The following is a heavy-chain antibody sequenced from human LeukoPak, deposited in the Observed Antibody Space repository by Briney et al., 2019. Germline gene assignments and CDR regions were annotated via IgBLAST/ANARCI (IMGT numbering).Heavy chain of an antibody. Sequence: GGSLRLSCAASGFTFSSYSMNWVRQAPGKGLEWVSSISSSSSYIYYADSVKGRFTISRDNAKNSLYLQMNSLRAEDTAVYYCARDSPYYDILTGYPSYYYYYMDVWGKGTTVTISS. D-gene: IGHD3-9*01. J-gene: IGHJ6*03. CDR2: ISSSSSYI. CDR3: ARDSPYYDILTGYPSYYYYYMDV. V-gene: IGHV3-21*01. CDR1: GFTFSSYS.